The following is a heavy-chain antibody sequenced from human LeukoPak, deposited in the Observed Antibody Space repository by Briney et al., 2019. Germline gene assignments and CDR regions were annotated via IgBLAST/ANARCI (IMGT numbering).Heavy chain of an antibody. CDR1: GGSISGYY. D-gene: IGHD2-2*01. CDR2: IYYSGST. CDR3: ARARGVHCSSNTCYGYYFDS. Sequence: SETLSLTCTVSGGSISGYYWSWIRQPPGNVLEWIGYIYYSGSTNYNPSLKSRVTISVDTSKNQFSLKLSSVTAADTAVYYCARARGVHCSSNTCYGYYFDSWGQGTLVTVSS. J-gene: IGHJ4*02. V-gene: IGHV4-59*01.